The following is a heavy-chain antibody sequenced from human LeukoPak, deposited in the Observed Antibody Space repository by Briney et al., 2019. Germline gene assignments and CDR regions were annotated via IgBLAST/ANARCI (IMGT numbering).Heavy chain of an antibody. CDR1: GGSFSGYY. CDR3: ARRGQGGATDY. CDR2: INHSGGT. J-gene: IGHJ4*02. D-gene: IGHD1-26*01. V-gene: IGHV4-34*01. Sequence: SETLSLTCAVYGGSFSGYYWSWIRQPPGKGLEWIGEINHSGGTNYNPSLKSRVTISVDTSKNQFSLKLSSVTAADTAVYYCARRGQGGATDYWGQGTLVTVSS.